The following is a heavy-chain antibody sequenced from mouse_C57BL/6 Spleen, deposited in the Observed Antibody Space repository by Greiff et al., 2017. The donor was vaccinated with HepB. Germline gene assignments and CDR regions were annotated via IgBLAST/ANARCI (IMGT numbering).Heavy chain of an antibody. D-gene: IGHD2-4*01. CDR3: ARGETPDDYDEWYFDV. CDR2: IYPGSGST. Sequence: QVQLQQPGAELVKPGASVKMSCKASGYTFTSYWITWVKQRPGQGLEWIGDIYPGSGSTNYNEKFKSKATLTVDTSSSTAYMQLSSLTSEDSAVYYCARGETPDDYDEWYFDVWGTGTTVTVSS. J-gene: IGHJ1*03. CDR1: GYTFTSYW. V-gene: IGHV1-55*01.